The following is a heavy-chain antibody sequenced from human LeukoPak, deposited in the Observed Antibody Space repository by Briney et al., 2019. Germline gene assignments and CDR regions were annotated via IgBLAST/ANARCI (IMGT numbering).Heavy chain of an antibody. Sequence: VGSLRLSCAASGFTFSSYWMSWVRQAPGKGLEWVANIKQDGSEKYYVDSVKGRFTISRDNAKNSLYLQMNSLRAEGTAVYYCARENLAGDNWFDPWGQGTLVTVSS. V-gene: IGHV3-7*01. D-gene: IGHD6-13*01. J-gene: IGHJ5*02. CDR1: GFTFSSYW. CDR2: IKQDGSEK. CDR3: ARENLAGDNWFDP.